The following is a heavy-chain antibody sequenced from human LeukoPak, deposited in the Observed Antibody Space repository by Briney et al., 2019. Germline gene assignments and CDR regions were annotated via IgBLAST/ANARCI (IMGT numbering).Heavy chain of an antibody. J-gene: IGHJ6*03. Sequence: GGSLRLSCAASGFTFSSYAMSWVRQAPGKGLEWVSAISGSGGSTYYADSVKGRFTISRDNSKNTLYLQMNSLRAEDTAVYYCAKDRGRGSSWAKGPYYYYYHMDVWGKGTTVTVSS. CDR2: ISGSGGST. CDR1: GFTFSSYA. CDR3: AKDRGRGSSWAKGPYYYYYHMDV. D-gene: IGHD6-13*01. V-gene: IGHV3-23*01.